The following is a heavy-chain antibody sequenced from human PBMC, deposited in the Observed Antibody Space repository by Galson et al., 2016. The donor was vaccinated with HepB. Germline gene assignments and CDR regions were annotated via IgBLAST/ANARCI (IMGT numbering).Heavy chain of an antibody. CDR2: IYYSGST. CDR3: ARDKGSTGLPDY. Sequence: SETLSLTCTVSGSPVSSSSFYWSWVRQPPGKGLEWIGYIYYSGSTHSNPSLKSRVTISIDTSKDQFSLTLRSVTAADTAVYYCARDKGSTGLPDYWGQGTLVTVSS. V-gene: IGHV4-61*01. J-gene: IGHJ4*02. CDR1: GSPVSSSSFY. D-gene: IGHD1-1*01.